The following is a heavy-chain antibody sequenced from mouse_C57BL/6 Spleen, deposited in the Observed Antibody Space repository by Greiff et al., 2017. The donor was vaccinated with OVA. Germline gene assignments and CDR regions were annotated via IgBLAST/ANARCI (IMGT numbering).Heavy chain of an antibody. J-gene: IGHJ2*01. Sequence: QVQLKQPGAELVKPGASVKMSCKASGYTLTSYWITWVKQRPGQGLEWIGDIYPGSGSTNYNEKFKRKATLTVDTSSSTAYMQLSSLTSEDSAVYYCARRTVVALDYWGQGTTLTVSS. V-gene: IGHV1-55*01. CDR1: GYTLTSYW. D-gene: IGHD1-1*01. CDR3: ARRTVVALDY. CDR2: IYPGSGST.